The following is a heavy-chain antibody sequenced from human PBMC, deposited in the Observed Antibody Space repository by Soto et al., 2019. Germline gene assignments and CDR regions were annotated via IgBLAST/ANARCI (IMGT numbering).Heavy chain of an antibody. CDR2: IIPMFGTA. J-gene: IGHJ4*02. Sequence: QVQLVQSGAEVKKPESSVKVSCKAPGGTFSTYAISWLRQAPGQGLEWMEGIIPMFGTANYAQRFQDRVTITADESTNTVYMELSSLRSEDTAVYFCASGIQLWLRRINNGYSGWGQGTLVTVSS. V-gene: IGHV1-69*12. D-gene: IGHD5-18*01. CDR3: ASGIQLWLRRINNGYSG. CDR1: GGTFSTYA.